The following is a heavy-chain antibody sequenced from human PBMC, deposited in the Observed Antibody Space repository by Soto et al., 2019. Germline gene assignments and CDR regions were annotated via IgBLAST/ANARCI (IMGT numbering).Heavy chain of an antibody. J-gene: IGHJ6*01. D-gene: IGHD3-22*01. Sequence: EVQLVESGGGLVQPGGSLRLSCAASGFTFSSYWMSWVRQAPGKGLEWVANIKQDGSEKYYVDSVKGRFTISRDNAKNSLYLQMNSLRAEDTAVYYCAREGRYYDSGGMDVWGQGTTVTVS. CDR2: IKQDGSEK. V-gene: IGHV3-7*01. CDR3: AREGRYYDSGGMDV. CDR1: GFTFSSYW.